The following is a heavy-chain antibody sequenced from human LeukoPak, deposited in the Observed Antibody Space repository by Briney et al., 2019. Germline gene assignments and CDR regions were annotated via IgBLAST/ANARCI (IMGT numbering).Heavy chain of an antibody. CDR2: ISWNSGSI. CDR3: AKDMSYGSGGTPGAFGI. Sequence: PGRSLRLSCAASGFTFDDYAMHWVRQAPGKGLGWVSGISWNSGSIGYADSVKGRFTTSRDNAKNSLYLQMNSLRAEDMALYYCAKDMSYGSGGTPGAFGIWGQGTMVTVSS. CDR1: GFTFDDYA. D-gene: IGHD3-10*01. V-gene: IGHV3-9*03. J-gene: IGHJ3*02.